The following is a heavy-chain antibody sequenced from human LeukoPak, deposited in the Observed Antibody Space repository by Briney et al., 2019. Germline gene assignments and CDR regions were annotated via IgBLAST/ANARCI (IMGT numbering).Heavy chain of an antibody. CDR3: ARGATPTNFDY. Sequence: GGSLRLSCAASGFSFSSSGMHWVRQAPGKGLEWVAIIWYDGNVKYHADSVKGRFTISRDNSKNTLFLQMDSLRAEDTAVYFCARGATPTNFDYWGQGTLVTVSS. CDR1: GFSFSSSG. J-gene: IGHJ4*02. CDR2: IWYDGNVK. V-gene: IGHV3-33*01.